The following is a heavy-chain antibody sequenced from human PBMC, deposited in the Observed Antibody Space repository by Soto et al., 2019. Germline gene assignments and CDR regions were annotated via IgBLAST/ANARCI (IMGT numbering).Heavy chain of an antibody. V-gene: IGHV3-23*01. D-gene: IGHD3-10*01. CDR2: LSGIGGSR. J-gene: IGHJ3*01. CDR3: AKVEGTARNAFDV. Sequence: GGSLRLYGAASGFTFGVYVMTWVRQAPGKGLEWVAALSGIGGSRYYADAVKGRFSISRDNSKSTLYLQMNSLGAEDTAVYFCAKVEGTARNAFDVWGHGTMVTVSS. CDR1: GFTFGVYV.